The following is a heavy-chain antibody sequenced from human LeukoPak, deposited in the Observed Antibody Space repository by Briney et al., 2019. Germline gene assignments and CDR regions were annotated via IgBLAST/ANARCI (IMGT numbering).Heavy chain of an antibody. D-gene: IGHD3-10*01. V-gene: IGHV4-34*01. J-gene: IGHJ3*02. Sequence: PSETLSLTCAVYGGSFSGYYWSWIRQPPGKGLEWIGEINHSGSTNYNPSLKSRVTISVDTSKNQFSLKLSSVTAADTAVYYCARDSGLLWFGELQAFDIWGQGTMVTVSS. CDR3: ARDSGLLWFGELQAFDI. CDR2: INHSGST. CDR1: GGSFSGYY.